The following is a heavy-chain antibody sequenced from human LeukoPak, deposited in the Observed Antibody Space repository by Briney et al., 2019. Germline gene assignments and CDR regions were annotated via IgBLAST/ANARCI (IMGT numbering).Heavy chain of an antibody. J-gene: IGHJ6*02. CDR3: AKDPGYSYGYSAFYYYYGMDV. CDR1: GFTLSSYA. CDR2: IRGSGGST. D-gene: IGHD5-18*01. V-gene: IGHV3-23*01. Sequence: GGSLRLSCAASGFTLSSYAMRWVRQAPGKVMEWVSAIRGSGGSTYYADSVKGRLSTSRDNSKNTLYLQMNSLRAEGTAVYYCAKDPGYSYGYSAFYYYYGMDVWGQGTTGTVS.